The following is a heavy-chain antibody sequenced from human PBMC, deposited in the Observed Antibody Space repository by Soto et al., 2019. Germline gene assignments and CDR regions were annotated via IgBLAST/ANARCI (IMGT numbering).Heavy chain of an antibody. D-gene: IGHD2-2*01. CDR2: INSAGSNT. J-gene: IGHJ4*02. V-gene: IGHV3-74*01. CDR1: GFTFSSFG. Sequence: EVQLVESGGGLVQPGGSLRLSCAASGFTFSSFGMHWVRQAPGKGLVWVSGINSAGSNTNYADSVKGRFTISRDNDRTALYLQMNRLRAEDTAVYYCARGGVPAAMSYGGQGPLVTFSS. CDR3: ARGGVPAAMSY.